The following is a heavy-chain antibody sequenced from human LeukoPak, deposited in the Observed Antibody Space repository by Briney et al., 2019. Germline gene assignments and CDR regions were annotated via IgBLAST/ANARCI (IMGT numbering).Heavy chain of an antibody. CDR1: GGSISGYY. J-gene: IGHJ4*02. CDR2: IYYSGST. CDR3: AGSGYYYDGSGLDY. V-gene: IGHV4-59*01. Sequence: SETLSLTCTVSGGSISGYYWSWIRQPPGKGLEWIGYIYYSGSTNYNPSLKSRVTISVDTSKNQFSLKLSSVTAADTAVYYCAGSGYYYDGSGLDYWGQGTLVTVSS. D-gene: IGHD3-22*01.